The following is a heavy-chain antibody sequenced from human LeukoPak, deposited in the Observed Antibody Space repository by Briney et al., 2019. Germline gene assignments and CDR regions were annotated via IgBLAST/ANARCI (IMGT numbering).Heavy chain of an antibody. CDR1: GGSFSGYY. CDR2: INHSGST. V-gene: IGHV4-34*01. J-gene: IGHJ4*02. Sequence: SETLSLTCGVYGGSFSGYYWSWIRQPPGKGLEWIGEINHSGSTNYNPSLKSRVTISVDTSKNQFSLKLSSVTAADTAVYYCARLGRWLQFRGFAYWGQGTLVTVSS. D-gene: IGHD5-24*01. CDR3: ARLGRWLQFRGFAY.